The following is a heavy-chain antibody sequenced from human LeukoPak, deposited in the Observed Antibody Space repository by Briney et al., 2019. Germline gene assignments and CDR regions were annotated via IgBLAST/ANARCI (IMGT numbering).Heavy chain of an antibody. V-gene: IGHV1-2*02. Sequence: ASVKVSCKASGYTFTGHDMHWVRQSPGQGLEWMGWSNRNSGGTNYAQKFQGRVTMTRETSISTAHMELSRLRSDDTAVYYCARGSTTWDYYYGMDVWGQGTTVTVSS. CDR2: SNRNSGGT. CDR3: ARGSTTWDYYYGMDV. CDR1: GYTFTGHD. D-gene: IGHD2-2*01. J-gene: IGHJ6*02.